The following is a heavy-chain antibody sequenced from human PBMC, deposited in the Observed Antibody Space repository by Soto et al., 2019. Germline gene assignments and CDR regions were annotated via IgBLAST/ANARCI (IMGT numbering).Heavy chain of an antibody. Sequence: EVQLLESGGGLVQPGGSLRLSCAASGFTYAMSWVRQPPGKGLEWVSIVSDGGSDAFYADSVKGRFAISRDNSKNTLYLQMNSLTAEDTAVYYCAKHFVNGEVDYWGQGTPVTVSS. D-gene: IGHD3-10*01. J-gene: IGHJ4*02. V-gene: IGHV3-23*01. CDR3: AKHFVNGEVDY. CDR1: GFTYA. CDR2: VSDGGSDA.